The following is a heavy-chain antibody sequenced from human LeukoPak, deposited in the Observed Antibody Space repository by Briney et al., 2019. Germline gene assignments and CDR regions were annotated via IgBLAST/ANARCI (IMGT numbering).Heavy chain of an antibody. CDR1: GGSFSGYY. J-gene: IGHJ4*02. CDR3: ARGAIRGIAARPGSLDY. CDR2: INHSGST. V-gene: IGHV4-34*01. D-gene: IGHD6-6*01. Sequence: SETLSLTCAVYGGSFSGYYWSWIRQPPGKGLEWIGEINHSGSTNYNPSLKSRVTISVDTSKNQFSLKLSSVTAADTAVYYCARGAIRGIAARPGSLDYWGQGTLVTVSS.